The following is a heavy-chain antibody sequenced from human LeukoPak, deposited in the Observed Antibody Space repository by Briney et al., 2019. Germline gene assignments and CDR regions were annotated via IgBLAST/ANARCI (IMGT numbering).Heavy chain of an antibody. CDR3: TRNTVTVHFDY. J-gene: IGHJ4*02. CDR1: GFTFDDYA. D-gene: IGHD4-17*01. Sequence: GGSLRLSCSASGFTFDDYAVSWFRQAPGKGLEWVGFIRSKAFGGTPEYAASVRGRFTISRDDSKSIAYLQTNSLKTEDTAVYYCTRNTVTVHFDYWSQGTLVTVSS. V-gene: IGHV3-49*03. CDR2: IRSKAFGGTP.